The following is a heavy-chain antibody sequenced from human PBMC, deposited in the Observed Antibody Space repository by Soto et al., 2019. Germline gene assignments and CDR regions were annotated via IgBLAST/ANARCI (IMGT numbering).Heavy chain of an antibody. CDR2: INPNSGGT. J-gene: IGHJ6*02. Sequence: ASVKVSCKASGYTFTGYYMHWVRQAPGQGLEWMGWINPNSGGTNYAQKFQSWVTMTRDTSISTAYMELRRLRSDDTDVYYWARVGYCSSTSCYPPYGMDVWGQGTTVTVSS. CDR3: ARVGYCSSTSCYPPYGMDV. D-gene: IGHD2-2*01. V-gene: IGHV1-2*04. CDR1: GYTFTGYY.